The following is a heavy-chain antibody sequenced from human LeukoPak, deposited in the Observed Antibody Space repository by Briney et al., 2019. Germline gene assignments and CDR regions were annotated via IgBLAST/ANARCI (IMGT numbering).Heavy chain of an antibody. Sequence: PGGSLRLSCAASGFSFSNYNMNWVRQAPGKGLEWVSSISSSSSYIYYADSVKGRFTISRDNAKNSLYLQMNSLRAEDTAVYYCARDGTTLYDGDYADYYFDYWGQGTLVTVSS. CDR3: ARDGTTLYDGDYADYYFDY. CDR1: GFSFSNYN. D-gene: IGHD4-17*01. J-gene: IGHJ4*02. CDR2: ISSSSSYI. V-gene: IGHV3-21*01.